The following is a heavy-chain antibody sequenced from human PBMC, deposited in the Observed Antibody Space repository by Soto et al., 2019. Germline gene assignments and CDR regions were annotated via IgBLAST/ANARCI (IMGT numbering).Heavy chain of an antibody. J-gene: IGHJ4*02. CDR3: AKDGYFDTYYFDH. V-gene: IGHV3-30*04. Sequence: VQLVESGGGGVQPGRALRLSCAASRFTFSRYAMHWVRQAPGKGLEWVAVISYDGRQKHYVDSVKGRFTISRDESDNTLYLQMSSLRPEDTAVYYCAKDGYFDTYYFDHWGQGTLVTVSS. D-gene: IGHD3-22*01. CDR1: RFTFSRYA. CDR2: ISYDGRQK.